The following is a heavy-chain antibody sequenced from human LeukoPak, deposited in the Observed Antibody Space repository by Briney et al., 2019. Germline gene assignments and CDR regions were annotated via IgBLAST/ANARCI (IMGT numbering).Heavy chain of an antibody. V-gene: IGHV4-59*12. D-gene: IGHD5-12*01. J-gene: IGHJ4*02. CDR3: ARDDIVGGSFDY. CDR2: IYYSGST. Sequence: SETLSLTCTVSGGSISSYYWSWIRQPPGKGLEWIGYIYYSGSTNYNPSLKSRVTMSVDTSKNQFSLKLSSVTAADTAVYYCARDDIVGGSFDYWGQGTLVTVSS. CDR1: GGSISSYY.